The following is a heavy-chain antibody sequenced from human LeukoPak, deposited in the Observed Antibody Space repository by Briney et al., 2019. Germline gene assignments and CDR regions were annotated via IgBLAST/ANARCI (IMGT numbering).Heavy chain of an antibody. CDR1: GYTLTELS. CDR3: ATGIECSSTSCYGLS. CDR2: FDPEDGET. J-gene: IGHJ4*02. D-gene: IGHD2-2*01. V-gene: IGHV1-24*01. Sequence: ASVKVSCKVSGYTLTELSVHWVRQAPGKGLEWMGGFDPEDGETIYAQKFQGRVTMTEDTSTDTAYMELSSLRSEDTAVYYCATGIECSSTSCYGLSWGQGTLVTVSS.